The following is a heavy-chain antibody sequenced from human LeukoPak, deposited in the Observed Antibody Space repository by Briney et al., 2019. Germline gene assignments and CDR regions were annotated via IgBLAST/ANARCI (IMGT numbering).Heavy chain of an antibody. Sequence: PGRSLRLSCAASGFTFSSYAMHWVRQAPGKGLEWAAVISYDGSNKYYADSVKGRFTISRDNSKNTLYLQMNSLRAEDTAVYYCARVPQPCGYSSGWYWFDPWGQGTLVAVSS. CDR3: ARVPQPCGYSSGWYWFDP. V-gene: IGHV3-30*14. CDR2: ISYDGSNK. D-gene: IGHD6-19*01. CDR1: GFTFSSYA. J-gene: IGHJ5*02.